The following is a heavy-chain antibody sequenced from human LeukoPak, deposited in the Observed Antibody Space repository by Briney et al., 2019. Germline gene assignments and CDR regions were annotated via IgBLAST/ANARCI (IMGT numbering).Heavy chain of an antibody. Sequence: SETLTLTCSVSGDSISSSTYYWAWIRQPPGKGLEWIGNVSYSGTTYHNPSLMSRVTTSVDTSKNQFSLRLSSVTAADTAVYYCARGYHDFWSGYYYNSYFGYWRQGTLVTVSS. CDR1: GDSISSSTYY. CDR2: VSYSGTT. V-gene: IGHV4-39*01. CDR3: ARGYHDFWSGYYYNSYFGY. J-gene: IGHJ4*02. D-gene: IGHD3-3*01.